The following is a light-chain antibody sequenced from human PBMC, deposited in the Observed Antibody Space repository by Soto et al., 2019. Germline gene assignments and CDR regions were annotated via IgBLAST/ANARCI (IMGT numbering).Light chain of an antibody. CDR3: QQYNSYSPWT. CDR1: QSISSW. Sequence: QLTQSPSSLSASVGDRVIITCRASQSISSWLAWYQQKPGKAPKLLIYDASSLESGVPSRFSGSGSGTEFTLTISSLQPDDFATYYCQQYNSYSPWTFGQGTKV. CDR2: DAS. V-gene: IGKV1-5*01. J-gene: IGKJ1*01.